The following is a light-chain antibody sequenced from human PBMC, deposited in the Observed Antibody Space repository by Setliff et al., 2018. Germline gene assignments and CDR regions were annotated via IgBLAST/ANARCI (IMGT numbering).Light chain of an antibody. J-gene: IGLJ1*01. V-gene: IGLV2-8*01. CDR3: GAYAGSSKKI. CDR1: SSDIGDYNY. Sequence: QSALSQPPSASGSPGQPVTISCTGTSSDIGDYNYVSWYQHHPGKAPKLLIYDVDKRPSGVPDRFSGSKSGNTASLTVSGLQADDEADYYCGAYAGSSKKIFGTGTKVTVL. CDR2: DVD.